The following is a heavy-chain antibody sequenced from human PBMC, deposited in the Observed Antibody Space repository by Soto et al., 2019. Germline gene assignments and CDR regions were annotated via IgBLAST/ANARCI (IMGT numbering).Heavy chain of an antibody. Sequence: SQTLSLTCVISGDSVSSTSTAWSWIRQSPSRGLEWLGRTYYRSNWYTDYAVSVKSRITISPDTSKNQFSLQLNSVTPEDTAVYYCAKRDGDTGSFDYYYGMDVWGQGTTVTVSS. CDR2: TYYRSNWYT. V-gene: IGHV6-1*01. CDR3: AKRDGDTGSFDYYYGMDV. J-gene: IGHJ6*02. D-gene: IGHD3-10*01. CDR1: GDSVSSTSTA.